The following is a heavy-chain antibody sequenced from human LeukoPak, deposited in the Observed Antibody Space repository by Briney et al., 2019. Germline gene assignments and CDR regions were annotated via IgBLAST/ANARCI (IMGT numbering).Heavy chain of an antibody. V-gene: IGHV4-59*08. Sequence: SETLSLTCTVSGGSISSYYWSWIRQPPGKGLEWIGYIYYSGNTNYNPSLKSRVTISVDTSKNQFSLKLSSVTAADTAVYYCARHSITIFGVASMNNWFDPWGQGTLVTVSS. CDR1: GGSISSYY. J-gene: IGHJ5*02. D-gene: IGHD3-3*01. CDR2: IYYSGNT. CDR3: ARHSITIFGVASMNNWFDP.